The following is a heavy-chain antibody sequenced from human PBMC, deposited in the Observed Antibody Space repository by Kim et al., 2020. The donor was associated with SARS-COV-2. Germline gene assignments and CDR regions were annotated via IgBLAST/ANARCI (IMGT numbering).Heavy chain of an antibody. CDR2: ILTDSRTM. Sequence: GGSLRLSCAASGFTFSAYSMNWVRQAPGKGLEWISYILTDSRTMYYADSVKGRFTISRDNAKKSLYLQMNRLRDDDTAVYYCARDFETYCGGDCSTLFDHWGQGTLVTVSS. CDR1: GFTFSAYS. V-gene: IGHV3-48*02. J-gene: IGHJ5*02. D-gene: IGHD2-21*02. CDR3: ARDFETYCGGDCSTLFDH.